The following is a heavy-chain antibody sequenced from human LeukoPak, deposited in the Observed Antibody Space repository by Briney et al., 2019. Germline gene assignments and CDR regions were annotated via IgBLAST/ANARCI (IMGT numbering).Heavy chain of an antibody. CDR3: ARDIGVVIDY. V-gene: IGHV4-59*12. Sequence: SETLSLTCTVSGGSISSYYWSWIRQPPGKGLEWIGYIYYSGSTNYNPSLKSRVTISVDTSKNQFSLKLSSVTAADTAAYYCARDIGVVIDYWGQGTLVTVSS. D-gene: IGHD3-3*01. J-gene: IGHJ4*02. CDR1: GGSISSYY. CDR2: IYYSGST.